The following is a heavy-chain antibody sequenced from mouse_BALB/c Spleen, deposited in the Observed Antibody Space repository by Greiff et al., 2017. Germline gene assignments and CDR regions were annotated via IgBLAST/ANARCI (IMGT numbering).Heavy chain of an antibody. CDR2: IDPSDSYT. CDR1: GYTFTSYW. D-gene: IGHD1-1*01. Sequence: VQLQQSGAELVKPGASVKLSCKASGYTFTSYWMHWVKQRPGQGLEWIGEIDPSDSYTNYNQKFKGKATLTVDKSSSTAYMQLSSLTSEDSAVYYCASYEYYGSSAGAYWGQGTLVTVSA. CDR3: ASYEYYGSSAGAY. V-gene: IGHV1-69*02. J-gene: IGHJ3*01.